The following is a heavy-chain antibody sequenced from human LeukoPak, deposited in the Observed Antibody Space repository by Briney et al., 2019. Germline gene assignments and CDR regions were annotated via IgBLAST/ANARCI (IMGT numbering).Heavy chain of an antibody. V-gene: IGHV3-30*02. CDR1: GFTFSSYG. J-gene: IGHJ6*03. CDR2: IRYDGSNK. Sequence: QPGGSLRLSCAASGFTFSSYGMHWVRQAPGKGLEWVAFIRYDGSNKYYADSVKGRFTISRDNSKNTLYLQMNSLRAEDTAVYYCARVTTIFGVLKYYYYMDVWGKGTTVTVSS. D-gene: IGHD3-3*01. CDR3: ARVTTIFGVLKYYYYMDV.